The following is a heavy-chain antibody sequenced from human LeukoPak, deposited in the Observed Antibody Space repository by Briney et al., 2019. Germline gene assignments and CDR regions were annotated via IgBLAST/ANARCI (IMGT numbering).Heavy chain of an antibody. CDR1: GDNFRTYW. CDR3: ARGTTAEAFDF. Sequence: GEPLKISCKASGDNFRTYWTAWVRQMPAQGLGWMAIMYPGASDTTYGPSFQGRVTISVDTSISAAYLQWKGLGASDTAIYYCARGTTAEAFDFWGQGAL. J-gene: IGHJ4*02. CDR2: MYPGASDT. V-gene: IGHV5-51*01. D-gene: IGHD1-1*01.